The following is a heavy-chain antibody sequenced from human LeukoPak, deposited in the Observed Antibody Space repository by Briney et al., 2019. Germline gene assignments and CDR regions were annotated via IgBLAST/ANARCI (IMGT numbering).Heavy chain of an antibody. V-gene: IGHV4-59*01. CDR1: GGSISDYY. Sequence: KPSETLSLTCSVSGGSISDYYWTWIRQPPGKGLEWIGYIYNSGSTNYNPSLKSRVTISVDTSKNQFSLKLSSVTAADTAVYYCARDRYCSGGRCYSGRFDPWGRGTLVTVSS. D-gene: IGHD2-15*01. CDR2: IYNSGST. CDR3: ARDRYCSGGRCYSGRFDP. J-gene: IGHJ5*02.